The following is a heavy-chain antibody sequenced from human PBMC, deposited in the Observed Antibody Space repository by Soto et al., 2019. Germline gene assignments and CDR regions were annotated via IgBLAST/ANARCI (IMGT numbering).Heavy chain of an antibody. V-gene: IGHV4-31*03. CDR2: IYNSGSA. CDR3: ARDITGYFIFDP. CDR1: GGSISSGDYY. Sequence: QVQLQESGPGLVKPSQTLSLTCTVSGGSISSGDYYWSWIRQHPEKGLEWIGYIYNSGSAYYNPSLKSRVSISIDTSKNQFSLKLSSVTAADTAVYYCARDITGYFIFDPWGQGTLVTVSS. D-gene: IGHD3-9*01. J-gene: IGHJ5*02.